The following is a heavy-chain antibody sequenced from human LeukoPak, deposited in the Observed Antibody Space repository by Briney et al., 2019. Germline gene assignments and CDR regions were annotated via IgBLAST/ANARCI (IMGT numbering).Heavy chain of an antibody. CDR2: ISSSSRYI. V-gene: IGHV3-21*06. D-gene: IGHD2-15*01. CDR1: RFTFSSYS. Sequence: GGSLRLSCAASRFTFSSYSMNWVRQAPGKGLEWVSSISSSSRYIYYADSMKGRFAISRDNSKNSLYLQMNSLRAEDTAVYYCAREAPQGCSGGSCYSPIYYYYYMDVWGKGTTVTISS. CDR3: AREAPQGCSGGSCYSPIYYYYYMDV. J-gene: IGHJ6*03.